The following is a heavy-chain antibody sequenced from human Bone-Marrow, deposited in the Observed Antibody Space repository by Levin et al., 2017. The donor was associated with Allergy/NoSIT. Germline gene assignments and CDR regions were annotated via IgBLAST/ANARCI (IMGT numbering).Heavy chain of an antibody. J-gene: IGHJ1*01. Sequence: SQTLSLTCTVSGGSISSGGYYWSWIRQHPGKGLEWIGYIYYSGSTYYNPSLKSRVTISVDTSKNQFSLKLSSVTAADTAVYYCARSSFDSSGYYTKPAEYFQHWGQGTLVTVSS. CDR3: ARSSFDSSGYYTKPAEYFQH. V-gene: IGHV4-31*03. D-gene: IGHD3-22*01. CDR1: GGSISSGGYY. CDR2: IYYSGST.